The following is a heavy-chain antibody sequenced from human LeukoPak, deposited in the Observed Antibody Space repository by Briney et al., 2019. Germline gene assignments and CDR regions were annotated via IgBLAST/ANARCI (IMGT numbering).Heavy chain of an antibody. D-gene: IGHD2-2*01. V-gene: IGHV3-7*01. CDR2: IKQDGSEK. CDR3: ARGGWVVVPAAIVTYFDY. CDR1: GFTFSSAW. Sequence: GGSLRLSCAASGFTFSSAWMSWVRQAPGKGLEWVANIKQDGSEKYYVDSVKGRFTISRDNAKNSLYLQMNSLRAEDTAVYYCARGGWVVVPAAIVTYFDYWGQGTLVTVSS. J-gene: IGHJ4*02.